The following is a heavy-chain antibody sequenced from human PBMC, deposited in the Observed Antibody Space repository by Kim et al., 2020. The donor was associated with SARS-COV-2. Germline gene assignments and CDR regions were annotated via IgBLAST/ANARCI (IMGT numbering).Heavy chain of an antibody. V-gene: IGHV1-69*13. J-gene: IGHJ6*02. Sequence: SVKVPCTASGGSFSTYTISWVRQAPGQGLEWMGAILPIFGATNSAQKFQGRVTITADESTSTVYMELSSLRSEDTAIYYCASLRGVDVWGQGTTVTVSS. CDR2: ILPIFGAT. CDR3: ASLRGVDV. CDR1: GGSFSTYT.